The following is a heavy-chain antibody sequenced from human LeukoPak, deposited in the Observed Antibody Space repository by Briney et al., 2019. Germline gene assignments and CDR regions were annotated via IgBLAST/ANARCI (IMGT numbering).Heavy chain of an antibody. CDR1: GYSFTNYW. CDR2: IYPGDSDT. D-gene: IGHD2-15*01. V-gene: IGHV5-51*01. Sequence: GESLKISCKGFGYSFTNYWIGWVRQMPGKGLEWMGIIYPGDSDTRYSPSFQGQVTISADKSISTAYLQWGSLKASDTAMYYCARSQGYCSGGSCLQGDWFDPWGQGTLVTVSS. CDR3: ARSQGYCSGGSCLQGDWFDP. J-gene: IGHJ5*02.